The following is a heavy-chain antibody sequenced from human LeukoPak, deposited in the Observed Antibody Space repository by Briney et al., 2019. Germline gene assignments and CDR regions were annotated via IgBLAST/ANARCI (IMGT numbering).Heavy chain of an antibody. D-gene: IGHD6-13*01. Sequence: GGSLRLSCVASGLIFSNYAMSWVRQAPGKGLEWVAGISGRGDSTYSADSVKGRFSISRDNSKNTLYVQMNSLRVEDTAVYYCAKGYSSSWYRRDFDYWGQGTLVTVSS. CDR1: GLIFSNYA. J-gene: IGHJ4*02. CDR3: AKGYSSSWYRRDFDY. V-gene: IGHV3-23*01. CDR2: ISGRGDST.